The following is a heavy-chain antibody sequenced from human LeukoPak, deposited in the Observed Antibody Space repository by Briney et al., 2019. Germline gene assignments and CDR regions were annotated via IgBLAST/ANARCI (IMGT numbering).Heavy chain of an antibody. D-gene: IGHD2-2*01. J-gene: IGHJ6*02. Sequence: GGSLRLSCAASGFTFSSFSMSWVRQPPGKGLEWVSGISGNGTSTYYGDSVKGRFSISRDNSKNTLYLQLNSLRAEDTAMYYCAKDLVVAVMIGHYYFYGMDVWGQGTTVTVSS. CDR1: GFTFSSFS. CDR2: ISGNGTST. CDR3: AKDLVVAVMIGHYYFYGMDV. V-gene: IGHV3-23*01.